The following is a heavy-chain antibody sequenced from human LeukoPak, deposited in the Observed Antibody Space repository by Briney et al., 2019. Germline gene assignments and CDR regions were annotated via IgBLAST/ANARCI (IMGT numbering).Heavy chain of an antibody. J-gene: IGHJ2*01. CDR1: GYTFTSYY. V-gene: IGHV1-46*01. CDR3: AAGKKVGTYLWYYFDL. Sequence: GAPVKVSCKASGYTFTSYYMHWVRQAPGQGLEWMGIINPSGGSTSYAQKFQGRVTMTRDTSTSTVYMELSSLRSEDTAVYYCAAGKKVGTYLWYYFDLWGRGTLVTVSS. CDR2: INPSGGST. D-gene: IGHD1-26*01.